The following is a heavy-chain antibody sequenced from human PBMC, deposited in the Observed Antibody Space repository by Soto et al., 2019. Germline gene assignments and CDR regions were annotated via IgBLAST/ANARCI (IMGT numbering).Heavy chain of an antibody. CDR2: IKQDGSEK. CDR3: ARDSSSWQNWFDP. D-gene: IGHD6-13*01. J-gene: IGHJ5*02. CDR1: GFTFSSYW. Sequence: GGSLRLSCAASGFTFSSYWMSWVRQAPGKGLEWVANIKQDGSEKYYVDSVKGRFTISRDNAKNSLYLQMNSLRAEDTAVYYCARDSSSWQNWFDPWGQGTLVTVSS. V-gene: IGHV3-7*01.